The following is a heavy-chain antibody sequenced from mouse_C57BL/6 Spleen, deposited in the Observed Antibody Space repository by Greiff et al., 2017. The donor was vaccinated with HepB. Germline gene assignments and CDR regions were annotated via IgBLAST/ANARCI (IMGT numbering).Heavy chain of an antibody. CDR2: IWSGGST. CDR3: ARNSALSYYGSSYPAWFAY. V-gene: IGHV2-2*01. CDR1: GFSLTSYG. D-gene: IGHD1-1*01. J-gene: IGHJ3*01. Sequence: QVQLQQSGPGLVQPSQSLSITCTVSGFSLTSYGVHWVRQSPGKGLEWLGVIWSGGSTDYNAAFISRLSISKDNSKSQVFFKMNSLQADDTAIYYCARNSALSYYGSSYPAWFAYWGQGTLVTVSA.